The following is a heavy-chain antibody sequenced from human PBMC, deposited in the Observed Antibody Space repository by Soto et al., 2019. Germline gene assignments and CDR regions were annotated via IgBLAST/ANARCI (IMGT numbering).Heavy chain of an antibody. CDR3: ARGGPDSSGWYSYYMDV. CDR2: IIPILGIA. D-gene: IGHD6-19*01. J-gene: IGHJ6*03. V-gene: IGHV1-69*02. Sequence: ASVKVSCKASGGTFSSYTIGWVRQAPGQGLEWMGRIIPILGIANYAQKFQGRVTITADKSTSTAYMELSSLRSEDTAVYYCARGGPDSSGWYSYYMDVWGKGTTVTVSS. CDR1: GGTFSSYT.